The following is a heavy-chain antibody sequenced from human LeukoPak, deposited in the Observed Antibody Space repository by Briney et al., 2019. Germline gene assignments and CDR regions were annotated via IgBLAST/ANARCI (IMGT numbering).Heavy chain of an antibody. CDR2: ISYDGSDK. CDR1: GFTFSYYG. J-gene: IGHJ4*02. V-gene: IGHV3-30*18. D-gene: IGHD6-13*01. CDR3: AKEPYSVSRRYYFDY. Sequence: GGSLRLSCAASGFTFSYYGIHWVRQAPGKGLEWVAVISYDGSDKYYADSVKGRFTISRDNSKNTLYLQMNSLRAEDTAVYYCAKEPYSVSRRYYFDYWGQGTLVSLSS.